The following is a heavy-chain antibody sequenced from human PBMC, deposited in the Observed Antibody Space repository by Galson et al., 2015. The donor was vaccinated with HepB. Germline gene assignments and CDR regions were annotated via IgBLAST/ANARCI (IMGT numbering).Heavy chain of an antibody. J-gene: IGHJ6*02. V-gene: IGHV1-2*02. D-gene: IGHD1-26*01. CDR2: INPNSGGT. CDR3: ARGGPGWGGATAHYYYGMDV. Sequence: SVKVSCKASGYTFTGYYMHWVRQAPGQGLEWMGWINPNSGGTNYAQKFQGRVTMTRDTSISTAYMELSRLRSDDTAVYYCARGGPGWGGATAHYYYGMDVWGQGTTVTVSS. CDR1: GYTFTGYY.